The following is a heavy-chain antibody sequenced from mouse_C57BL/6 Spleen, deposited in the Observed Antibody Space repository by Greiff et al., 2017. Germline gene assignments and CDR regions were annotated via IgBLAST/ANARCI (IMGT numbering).Heavy chain of an antibody. V-gene: IGHV1-82*01. CDR3: ARGSSSGPWFAY. CDR2: IYPGDGDT. J-gene: IGHJ3*01. D-gene: IGHD3-2*02. Sequence: VQLQQSGPELVKPGASVKISRKASGYAFSSSWLNWVKQRPGKGLEWIGRIYPGDGDTNYNGKFKGKATLTADKSSSTAYMQLSSLTSEDSAVYFCARGSSSGPWFAYWGQGTLVTVSA. CDR1: GYAFSSSW.